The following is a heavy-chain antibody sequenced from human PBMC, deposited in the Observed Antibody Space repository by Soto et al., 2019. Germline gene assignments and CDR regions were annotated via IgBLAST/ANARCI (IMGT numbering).Heavy chain of an antibody. V-gene: IGHV4-39*01. CDR3: ARHQSGRDWLGP. CDR2: MFYSGAT. CDR1: GGSISDISYC. J-gene: IGHJ5*02. Sequence: SETLSLTCTASGGSISDISYCWGWIRQPPGKGLQWIGCMFYSGATYYNPSLKNRVTLSVDTSNNEFSLKLVSVTAPDTAVYYCARHQSGRDWLGPWGQGTLVTVS. D-gene: IGHD2-15*01.